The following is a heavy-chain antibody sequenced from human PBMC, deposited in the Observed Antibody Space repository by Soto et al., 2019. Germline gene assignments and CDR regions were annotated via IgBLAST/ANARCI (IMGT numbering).Heavy chain of an antibody. V-gene: IGHV3-30*03. CDR3: ARAFSGSYPNFDY. D-gene: IGHD1-26*01. J-gene: IGHJ4*02. CDR2: ITYDGANG. CDR1: GFTFSSYG. Sequence: VQLVESGGGLVKPGGSLRLSCAASGFTFSSYGMHWVRQAPGKGLEWVAVITYDGANGYYADSVRGRFAISRDNSKSTLFLQMNSLRPEDTAVYYCARAFSGSYPNFDYWGQGTLVTVSS.